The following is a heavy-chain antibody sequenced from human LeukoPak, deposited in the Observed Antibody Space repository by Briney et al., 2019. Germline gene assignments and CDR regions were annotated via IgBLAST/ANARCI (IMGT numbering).Heavy chain of an antibody. Sequence: SSETLSLTCTVSGYSISSGYYWGWIRQPPGKGLEWIGSIYHSGSTHYNPSLKSRVTISVDTSKNQFSLKLSSVTAADRAVYYCARDGGLAYSGEFDYWGQGTLVTVSS. D-gene: IGHD2-15*01. CDR1: GYSISSGYY. CDR3: ARDGGLAYSGEFDY. V-gene: IGHV4-38-2*02. CDR2: IYHSGST. J-gene: IGHJ4*02.